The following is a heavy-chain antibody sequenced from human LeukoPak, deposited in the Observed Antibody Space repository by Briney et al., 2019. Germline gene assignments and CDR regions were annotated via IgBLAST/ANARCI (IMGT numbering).Heavy chain of an antibody. D-gene: IGHD4-11*01. V-gene: IGHV1-2*06. J-gene: IGHJ6*02. Sequence: ASVTVSCTASGYTFTGYYMHWVRQAPGQGLEWMGRINPNSGGTNYAQKFQGRVTMTRDTSISTAYMELSRLRSDDTAVYYCARANAYSTLLYYYGMDVWGQGTTVTVSS. CDR2: INPNSGGT. CDR1: GYTFTGYY. CDR3: ARANAYSTLLYYYGMDV.